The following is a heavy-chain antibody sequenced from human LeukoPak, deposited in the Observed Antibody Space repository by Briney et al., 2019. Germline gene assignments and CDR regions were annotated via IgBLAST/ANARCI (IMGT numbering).Heavy chain of an antibody. D-gene: IGHD5-12*01. V-gene: IGHV1-2*02. J-gene: IGHJ4*02. CDR2: INPDSGGT. Sequence: ASVKVSCKASGYTFSDYYVHWVRQAPGQGLEWMGWINPDSGGTDYAQKFQGRVTLTRDTSISTAYMDLSSLTSDDTAVYYCARDQTSKMATSPSDYWGQGTLVTVSS. CDR3: ARDQTSKMATSPSDY. CDR1: GYTFSDYY.